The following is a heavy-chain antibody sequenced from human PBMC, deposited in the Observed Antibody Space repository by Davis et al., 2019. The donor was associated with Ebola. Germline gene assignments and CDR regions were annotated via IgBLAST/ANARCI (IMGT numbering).Heavy chain of an antibody. D-gene: IGHD6-19*01. CDR2: ISYDGSNK. CDR1: GFTFSSYA. Sequence: PGGSLRLSCAASGFTFSSYAMHWVRQAPGKGLEWVAVISYDGSNKYYADSVKGRFTISRDNSKNTLYLQMNSLRAEDTAVYYCARPRPIHSGWGQGTLVTVSS. V-gene: IGHV3-30*04. J-gene: IGHJ4*02. CDR3: ARPRPIHSG.